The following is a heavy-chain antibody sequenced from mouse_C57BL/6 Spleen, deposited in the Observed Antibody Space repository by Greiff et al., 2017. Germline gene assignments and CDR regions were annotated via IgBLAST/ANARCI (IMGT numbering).Heavy chain of an antibody. CDR1: GFTFSDYG. CDR3: ARYYDYYAMDY. J-gene: IGHJ4*01. V-gene: IGHV5-17*01. Sequence: EVNVVESGGGLVKPGGSLKLSCAASGFTFSDYGMHWVRQAPEKGLEWVAYISSGSSTIYYADTVKGRFTISRDNAKNILFLQMTSLRSADTAMYYCARYYDYYAMDYWGQGTSVTVSS. CDR2: ISSGSSTI. D-gene: IGHD1-1*02.